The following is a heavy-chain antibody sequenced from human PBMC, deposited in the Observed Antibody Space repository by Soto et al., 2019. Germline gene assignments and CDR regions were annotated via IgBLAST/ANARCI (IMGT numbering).Heavy chain of an antibody. CDR2: IYHSGTT. D-gene: IGHD3-10*01. CDR1: GYSISSGYQ. Sequence: SETLSLTCDVSGYSISSGYQWGWIRQPPGKGLEWIGNIYHSGTTSYNPSLKSRVTVSVDTSKNQISLNLTSVTAADTAIYYCARDFFGNHYFDYWGQGILVTASS. CDR3: ARDFFGNHYFDY. J-gene: IGHJ4*02. V-gene: IGHV4-38-2*02.